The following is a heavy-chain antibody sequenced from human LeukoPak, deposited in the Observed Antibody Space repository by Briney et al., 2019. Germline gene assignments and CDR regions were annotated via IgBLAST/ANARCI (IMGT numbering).Heavy chain of an antibody. J-gene: IGHJ4*02. CDR2: ISSSSSYI. D-gene: IGHD6-19*01. CDR1: GFTFSSYS. Sequence: PGGSLRLSCAASGFTFSSYSMNWVRQAPGKGLEWVSSISSSSSYIYYADSVKGRFTISSDNAKNSLYLQMNSLRAEHTAVYYCAREGAVAGQSSPFDYWGQGTLVTVSS. V-gene: IGHV3-21*01. CDR3: AREGAVAGQSSPFDY.